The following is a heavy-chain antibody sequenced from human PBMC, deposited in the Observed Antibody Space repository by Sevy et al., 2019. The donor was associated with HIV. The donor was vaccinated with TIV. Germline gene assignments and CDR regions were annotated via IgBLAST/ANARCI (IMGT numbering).Heavy chain of an antibody. CDR2: ISYDGSNK. CDR1: GFTFSDYY. CDR3: ARDRAVAGTSYAFDI. D-gene: IGHD6-19*01. V-gene: IGHV3-30-3*01. Sequence: GGSLRLSCAASGFTFSDYYMSWIRQAPGKGLEWVAVISYDGSNKYYADSVKGRFTISRDNSKNTLYLQMNSLRAEDTAVYYCARDRAVAGTSYAFDIWGQGTMVTVSS. J-gene: IGHJ3*02.